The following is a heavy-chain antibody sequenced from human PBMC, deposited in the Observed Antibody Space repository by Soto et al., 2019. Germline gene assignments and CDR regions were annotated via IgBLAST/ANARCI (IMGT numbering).Heavy chain of an antibody. V-gene: IGHV1-58*01. CDR2: IVVGSGNT. CDR1: GFTFTSSA. CDR3: AADLYYDSSGYYSNAFDI. D-gene: IGHD3-22*01. Sequence: RASVKVACKASGFTFTSSAVQWVRHAREQRLEWVGWIVVGSGNTNYAQKFQERVTITRDMSTSTAYMELSSLRSEDTAVYYCAADLYYDSSGYYSNAFDIWGKGTMVTVSS. J-gene: IGHJ3*02.